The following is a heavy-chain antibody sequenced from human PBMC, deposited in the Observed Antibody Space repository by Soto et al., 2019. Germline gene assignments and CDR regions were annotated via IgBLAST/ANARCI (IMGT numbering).Heavy chain of an antibody. D-gene: IGHD1-26*01. CDR1: GFTFSSYG. CDR2: ISYDGSNS. Sequence: QVQLVESGGGVVQPGRSLRLSCVASGFTFSSYGMHWVRQAPGKGVEGVAIISYDGSNSYYADSVKGRFTISRDNSKNTLYLQMKSLRAEDTSVYYCAKEGGLSGSYYISSSYYFDYWGQGFPVTVSS. J-gene: IGHJ4*02. V-gene: IGHV3-30*18. CDR3: AKEGGLSGSYYISSSYYFDY.